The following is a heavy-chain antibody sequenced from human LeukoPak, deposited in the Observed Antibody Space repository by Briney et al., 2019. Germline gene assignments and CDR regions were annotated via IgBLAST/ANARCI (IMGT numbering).Heavy chain of an antibody. CDR2: AFSDGRT. CDR3: AKWKYSSLGLDDY. J-gene: IGHJ4*02. D-gene: IGHD6-6*01. Sequence: GGSLRLSCAASGITVSTNYMSWVRQAPGKGLEWVSIAFSDGRTFYADSVKGRFTISRDNSKNTLSLQMNSLGAEDTAVYYCAKWKYSSLGLDDYWGQGTLVTVSS. V-gene: IGHV3-53*01. CDR1: GITVSTNY.